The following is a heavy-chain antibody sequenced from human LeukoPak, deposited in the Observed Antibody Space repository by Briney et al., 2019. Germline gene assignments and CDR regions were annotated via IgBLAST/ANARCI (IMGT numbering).Heavy chain of an antibody. CDR2: ISGSGGTT. D-gene: IGHD3-22*01. V-gene: IGHV3-23*01. CDR3: AKGVVDYYDSSGYYPSDL. Sequence: GGSLRLSCAGFGFTFDSYAMTWVRQAPGKGLKWVSGISGSGGTTYYADSVKGQFTISRDNFNNTLYLQMNSMRVEDTALYFCAKGVVDYYDSSGYYPSDLWGQGTLVTVSS. J-gene: IGHJ5*02. CDR1: GFTFDSYA.